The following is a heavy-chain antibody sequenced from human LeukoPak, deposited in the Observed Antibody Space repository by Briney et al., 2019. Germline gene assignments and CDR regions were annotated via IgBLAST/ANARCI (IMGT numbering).Heavy chain of an antibody. Sequence: PGGSLRLSCSASGLKYDMSWVRQAPGKGLEWISVISDDGTTTYYAGPVKGRFTISRDKSNTVYLQMNSLRVEDTAVYFCAKHGSGDRLVFGMDVLGQGTTVVVSS. D-gene: IGHD3-10*01. CDR2: ISDDGTTT. CDR1: GLKYD. CDR3: AKHGSGDRLVFGMDV. V-gene: IGHV3-23*01. J-gene: IGHJ6*02.